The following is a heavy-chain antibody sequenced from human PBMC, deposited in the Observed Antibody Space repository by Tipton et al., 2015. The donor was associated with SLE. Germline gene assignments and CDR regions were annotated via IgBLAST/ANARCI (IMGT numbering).Heavy chain of an antibody. CDR2: IYHSGGT. CDR1: GYSISSGYY. D-gene: IGHD6-13*01. J-gene: IGHJ4*02. Sequence: TLSLTCTVSGYSISSGYYWGWIRQFPGMGLEWIGSIYHSGGTNYNPSLKTRVTISVDTSKNQFSLKLSSVTAADTAVYYCAMDTSTWLRFDHWGQGTLVTVSS. CDR3: AMDTSTWLRFDH. V-gene: IGHV4-38-2*02.